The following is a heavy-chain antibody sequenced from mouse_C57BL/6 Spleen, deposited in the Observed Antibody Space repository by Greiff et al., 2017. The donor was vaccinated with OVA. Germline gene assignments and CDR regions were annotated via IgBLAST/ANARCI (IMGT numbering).Heavy chain of an antibody. D-gene: IGHD2-1*01. CDR3: ARRWGNCDFDY. CDR2: IHPNSGST. CDR1: GYTFTSYW. V-gene: IGHV1-64*01. J-gene: IGHJ2*01. Sequence: VQLQQPGAELVKPGASVKLSCKASGYTFTSYWMHWVKQRPGQGLEWIGMIHPNSGSTNYNEKFKSKATLTVDKSSSTAYMQLSSLTSEDSAVYYCARRWGNCDFDYWGQGTTLTVSS.